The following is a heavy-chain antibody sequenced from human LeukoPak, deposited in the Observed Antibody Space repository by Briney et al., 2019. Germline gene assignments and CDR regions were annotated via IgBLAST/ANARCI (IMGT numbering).Heavy chain of an antibody. J-gene: IGHJ4*02. Sequence: SETLSLTCTVSGGPISSYYWSWIRQPPGKGLEWIGYIYYSGSTNSNPSLKSRVTISVDTSKNQFSLKLSSVTAADTAVYYCARGRYYYFDYWGQGTLLTVSS. V-gene: IGHV4-59*01. D-gene: IGHD1-1*01. CDR3: ARGRYYYFDY. CDR1: GGPISSYY. CDR2: IYYSGST.